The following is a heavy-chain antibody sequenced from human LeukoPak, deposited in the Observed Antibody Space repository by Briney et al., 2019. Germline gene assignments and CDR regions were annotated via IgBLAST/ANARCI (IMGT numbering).Heavy chain of an antibody. J-gene: IGHJ4*02. CDR2: IWYDGSDE. CDR3: AKGGGELGSGSLDY. D-gene: IGHD3-10*01. Sequence: GSLRLSCAASKFIFSDYGMHWVRQAPGKGLEWVAFIWYDGSDEYYADSVKGRLTISRDNSKNTLYLQMNSLTTEDTAVYYCAKGGGELGSGSLDYWGQGTLVTVSS. V-gene: IGHV3-30*02. CDR1: KFIFSDYG.